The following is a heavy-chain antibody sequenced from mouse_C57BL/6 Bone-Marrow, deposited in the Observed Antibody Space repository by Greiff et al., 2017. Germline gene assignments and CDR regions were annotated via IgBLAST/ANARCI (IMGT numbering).Heavy chain of an antibody. CDR3: ARAYDYDDYTMDY. CDR2: MHPNGGSP. J-gene: IGHJ4*01. CDR1: GYTFTNYW. Sequence: QVQLQQPGAELVKPGASVKLSCKASGYTFTNYWMHWVQQRPGQGLEWIGMMHPNGGSPDYNETFKSEATLSVDKSSRTAYMELSSLTSEDSAVYYCARAYDYDDYTMDYWGQGTSVTVSS. D-gene: IGHD2-4*01. V-gene: IGHV1-64*01.